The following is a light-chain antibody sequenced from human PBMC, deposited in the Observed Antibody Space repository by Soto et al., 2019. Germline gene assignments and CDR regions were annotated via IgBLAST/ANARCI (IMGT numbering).Light chain of an antibody. CDR3: QQYYNWPPRT. CDR1: QSVSSN. J-gene: IGKJ1*01. V-gene: IGKV3-15*01. Sequence: EVVMTQSPATLSVSPGERATLSCRASQSVSSNLAWYQQKPGQAPRLLIYGASTRATGIPARFSGSGSGTDLTPTIISLQSEDFAVYYCQQYYNWPPRTFGQGTKVEIK. CDR2: GAS.